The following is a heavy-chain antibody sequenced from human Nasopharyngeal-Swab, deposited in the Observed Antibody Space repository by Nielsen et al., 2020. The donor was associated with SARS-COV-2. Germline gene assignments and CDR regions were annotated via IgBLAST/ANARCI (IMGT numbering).Heavy chain of an antibody. CDR3: ARDGRFDYGMDV. J-gene: IGHJ6*02. V-gene: IGHV4-31*03. Sequence: SETLSLTCTVSGGSNSSGGYYWSWIRQPPGKGLEWIGYIYYSGSTYYNPSPKSRVTISVDTSKNQFSLKLSSVTAADTAVYYCARDGRFDYGMDVWGQGTTVTVSS. CDR1: GGSNSSGGYY. D-gene: IGHD3-16*01. CDR2: IYYSGST.